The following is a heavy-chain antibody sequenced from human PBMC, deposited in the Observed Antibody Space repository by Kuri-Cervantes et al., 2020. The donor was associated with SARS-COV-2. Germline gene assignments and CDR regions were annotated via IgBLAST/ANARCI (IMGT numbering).Heavy chain of an antibody. Sequence: SQTLSLTCAVYGDSFSGYYWSWIRQPPGKGLEWIGEINHSGSTNYNPSLKSRVTISVDTSKNQFSLKLSSVTAADTAVYYCARGGNIAAAGTFYYYYMDVWGKGTTVTVSS. CDR2: INHSGST. V-gene: IGHV4-34*01. D-gene: IGHD6-13*01. CDR1: GDSFSGYY. CDR3: ARGGNIAAAGTFYYYYMDV. J-gene: IGHJ6*03.